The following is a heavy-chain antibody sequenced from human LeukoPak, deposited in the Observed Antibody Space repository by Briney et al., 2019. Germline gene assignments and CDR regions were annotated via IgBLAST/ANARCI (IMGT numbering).Heavy chain of an antibody. Sequence: GGSLRLSCAASGFAFSSYGMHWVRQAPGKGLEWVAVISYDGSNKYYADSVKGRFTISRDNAKNSLYLQMNSLRAEDTAVYYCVMDMDVWGQGTTVTVSS. V-gene: IGHV3-30*03. CDR1: GFAFSSYG. CDR2: ISYDGSNK. J-gene: IGHJ6*02. CDR3: VMDMDV.